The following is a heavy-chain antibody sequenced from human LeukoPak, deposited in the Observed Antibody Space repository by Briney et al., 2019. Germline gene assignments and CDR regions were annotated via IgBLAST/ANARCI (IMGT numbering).Heavy chain of an antibody. Sequence: GRSLRLSCAASGFTFSSYSMHWVRHAPAKGLVWVSRINRDGSRTSYADSVKRRFTISRDNAKNTLYLQINSLRAEDTAVYYCARDLDGYSSGWYGGVFDYWGQGTLVTVSS. CDR1: GFTFSSYS. CDR3: ARDLDGYSSGWYGGVFDY. V-gene: IGHV3-74*01. CDR2: INRDGSRT. D-gene: IGHD6-19*01. J-gene: IGHJ4*02.